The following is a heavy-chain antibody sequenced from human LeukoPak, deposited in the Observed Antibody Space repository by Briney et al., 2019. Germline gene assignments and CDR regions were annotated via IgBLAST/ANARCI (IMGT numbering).Heavy chain of an antibody. CDR2: ISTSSGTI. D-gene: IGHD2-15*01. CDR3: ARDRGYCSGGSCYTYYFDY. Sequence: PGGSLRLSCAASGFAFSSYWMSWVRQAPGKGLEWVSYISTSSGTIYYVDSVKGRFTISRDNAKNSLYLQMNSLRDEDTAVYYCARDRGYCSGGSCYTYYFDYWGQGTLVTVSS. CDR1: GFAFSSYW. J-gene: IGHJ4*02. V-gene: IGHV3-48*02.